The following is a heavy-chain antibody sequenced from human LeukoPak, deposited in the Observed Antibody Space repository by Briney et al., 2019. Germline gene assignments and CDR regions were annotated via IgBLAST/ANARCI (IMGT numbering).Heavy chain of an antibody. CDR2: INHSGSI. J-gene: IGHJ3*02. D-gene: IGHD3-22*01. V-gene: IGHV4-34*01. CDR1: GGSFSGYY. CDR3: ARGGPRVVITTEASDAFDI. Sequence: SETLSLTCAVYGGSFSGYYWSWIRQPPGKGLEWIGEINHSGSINYNPSLKSRVTISVDTSKNQFSLKLSSVTAADTAVYYCARGGPRVVITTEASDAFDIWGRGTMVTVSS.